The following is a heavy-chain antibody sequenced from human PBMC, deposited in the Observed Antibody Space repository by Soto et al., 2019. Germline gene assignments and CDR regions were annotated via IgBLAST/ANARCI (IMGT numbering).Heavy chain of an antibody. V-gene: IGHV1-8*01. CDR1: GYTFTSYD. D-gene: IGHD6-19*01. Sequence: QVQLVQSGAEVKKPGASVKVSCKASGYTFTSYDINWVRQATGQGLEWMGWMNPNSGNTGYAQKFQGRVTMTRNTSISTAYRELGSLRSEDTAVYYCARGSYSSGWYTFSYWGQGTLVTVSS. CDR3: ARGSYSSGWYTFSY. CDR2: MNPNSGNT. J-gene: IGHJ4*02.